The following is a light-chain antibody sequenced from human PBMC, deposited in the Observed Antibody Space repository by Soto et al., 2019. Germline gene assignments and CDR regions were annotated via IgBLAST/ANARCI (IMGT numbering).Light chain of an antibody. CDR1: QSLLRRDGKTD. CDR3: MQAIQFRT. CDR2: EVS. Sequence: DVVVTQTPLSLSVTPGQPASISCKTSQSLLRRDGKTDLFWYMQRPGQPPQLLMYEVSNRFSGVPDRFSGSGSGTDFTLKISGVEAEDVGVYYCMQAIQFRTFGGGTRVEIK. V-gene: IGKV2D-29*01. J-gene: IGKJ4*01.